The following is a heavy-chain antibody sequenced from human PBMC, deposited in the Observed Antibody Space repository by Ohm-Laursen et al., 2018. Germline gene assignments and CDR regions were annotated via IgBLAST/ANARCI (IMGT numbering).Heavy chain of an antibody. D-gene: IGHD1/OR15-1a*01. Sequence: TLSLTWTVSGGSISSYYWSWIRQPPGKGLEWIGYIYYSGSTNYNPSLKSRVTISVDTSKNQFSLKLPSVTAADTAVYYCARRKQRSLPPDYWGQGTLVTVSS. CDR1: GGSISSYY. CDR3: ARRKQRSLPPDY. CDR2: IYYSGST. V-gene: IGHV4-59*08. J-gene: IGHJ4*02.